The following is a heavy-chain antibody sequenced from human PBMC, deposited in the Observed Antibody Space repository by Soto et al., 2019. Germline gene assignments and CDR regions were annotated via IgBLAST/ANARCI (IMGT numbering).Heavy chain of an antibody. Sequence: GGSLRLSCAASGFTFSSYAMHWVLQAPGKGLEWVALISYGGSDKDYADSVKGRFTISRDNSRNTLFLQMNSLRAEDTAVYYCARDYYKYYDSSGYYRSPAYWGQGTLVTVSS. D-gene: IGHD3-22*01. CDR3: ARDYYKYYDSSGYYRSPAY. CDR1: GFTFSSYA. V-gene: IGHV3-30-3*01. CDR2: ISYGGSDK. J-gene: IGHJ4*02.